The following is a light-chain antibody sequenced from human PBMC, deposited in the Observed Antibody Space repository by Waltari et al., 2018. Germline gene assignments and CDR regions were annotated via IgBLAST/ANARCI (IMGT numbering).Light chain of an antibody. V-gene: IGLV2-11*01. CDR2: AVS. CDR3: CSYVRSVYV. J-gene: IGLJ1*01. Sequence: QSALTQPRSVSGSPGQAVTISCTGPIGDIGASNYISWYQHHPGKAPKRVIFAVSKRPSGVPDRVSSAKSGNTASLTISGLQTDEEADYYCCSYVRSVYVVGIGTKVTVL. CDR1: IGDIGASNY.